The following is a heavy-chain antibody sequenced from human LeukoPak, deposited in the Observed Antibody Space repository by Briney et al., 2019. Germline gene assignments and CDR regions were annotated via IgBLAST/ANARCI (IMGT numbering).Heavy chain of an antibody. J-gene: IGHJ4*02. D-gene: IGHD4-17*01. CDR2: ISYDGSNK. CDR3: ARDDGDYAHPVDY. CDR1: GFTFSSYA. Sequence: GGSLRLSCAASGFTFSSYAMHWVRQAPGKGLEWVAVISYDGSNKYYADSVKGRFTISRDNSKNTLYLQMNSLRAEDTTVYYCARDDGDYAHPVDYWGQGTLVTVST. V-gene: IGHV3-30-3*01.